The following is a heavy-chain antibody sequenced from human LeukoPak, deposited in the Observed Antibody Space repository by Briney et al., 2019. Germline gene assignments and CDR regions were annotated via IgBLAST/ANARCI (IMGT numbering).Heavy chain of an antibody. V-gene: IGHV3-11*01. CDR3: ARDLGGGWTTFDF. D-gene: IGHD3-16*01. CDR1: GFTFSDYY. Sequence: PGGSLRLSCAASGFTFSDYYMTWIRQAPGKGLEWLSYISSRGTAVYYADSVRGRFTVSRDNARDSLYPQMSSLRVDDTAVYYCARDLGGGWTTFDFWGQGILVTVSS. CDR2: ISSRGTAV. J-gene: IGHJ5*01.